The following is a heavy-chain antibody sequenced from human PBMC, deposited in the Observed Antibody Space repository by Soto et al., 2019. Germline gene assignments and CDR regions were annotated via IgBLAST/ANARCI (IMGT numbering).Heavy chain of an antibody. CDR3: ARGGRIVDTGIGYYYYHAMDV. D-gene: IGHD5-18*01. J-gene: IGHJ6*02. Sequence: ASVKVSCKASGYTFTSYYIHWVRQAPGQGLEWMGIFNPTGDTASYAQKLQGRVTVTRDTSTGTAYMELGSLRSEDTAVHYCARGGRIVDTGIGYYYYHAMDVWGQGTAVTDS. CDR1: GYTFTSYY. CDR2: FNPTGDTA. V-gene: IGHV1-46*01.